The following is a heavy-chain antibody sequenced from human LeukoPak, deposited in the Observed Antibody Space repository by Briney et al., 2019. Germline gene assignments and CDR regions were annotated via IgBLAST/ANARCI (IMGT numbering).Heavy chain of an antibody. D-gene: IGHD6-6*01. CDR2: INHSGST. Sequence: PSETLSLTCAVYGGSFSGYYWSWIRQPPGKGLEWIGEINHSGSTNYNPSLKSRVTISVDTSKNQFSLKLSSVTAADTAVYYCARVPSFQSYSSYLGYYYYYYMDVWGEGTTVTVSS. V-gene: IGHV4-34*01. CDR1: GGSFSGYY. CDR3: ARVPSFQSYSSYLGYYYYYYMDV. J-gene: IGHJ6*03.